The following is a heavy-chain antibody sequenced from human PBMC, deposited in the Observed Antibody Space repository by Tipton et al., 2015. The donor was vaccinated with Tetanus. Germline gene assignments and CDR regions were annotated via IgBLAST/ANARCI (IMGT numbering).Heavy chain of an antibody. CDR2: IYSGGST. Sequence: GSLRLSCAASGFTVSSNYMSWVRQAPGKGLEWVSVIYSGGSTYYADSVKGRFTISRDNSKNTLYLQMNSLRAEDTAVYYCAREGGSSSWGYYYYGMDVWGQGPTVTVSS. D-gene: IGHD6-6*01. CDR3: AREGGSSSWGYYYYGMDV. J-gene: IGHJ6*02. V-gene: IGHV3-53*01. CDR1: GFTVSSNY.